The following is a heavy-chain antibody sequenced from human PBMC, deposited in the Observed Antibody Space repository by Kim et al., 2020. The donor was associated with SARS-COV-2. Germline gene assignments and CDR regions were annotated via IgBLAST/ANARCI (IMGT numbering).Heavy chain of an antibody. V-gene: IGHV5-51*01. Sequence: GESLKISCEGSGYRFNNYHIAWVRQMPGKGLEWMGIINPGDSDTTYSPSFQGHVTISADKSINTAYLQWSSLRASDTAMYYCARHAAYCGSDCYSYPFDFWGQGTLVTVSS. D-gene: IGHD2-21*02. CDR1: GYRFNNYH. CDR2: INPGDSDT. CDR3: ARHAAYCGSDCYSYPFDF. J-gene: IGHJ4*02.